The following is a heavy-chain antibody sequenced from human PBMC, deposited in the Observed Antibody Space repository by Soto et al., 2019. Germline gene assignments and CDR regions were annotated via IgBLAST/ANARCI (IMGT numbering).Heavy chain of an antibody. D-gene: IGHD6-13*01. CDR1: GGSLSAYY. V-gene: IGHV4-34*01. CDR3: GRGIAAAGSWYFDN. CDR2: ISHSGST. Sequence: SETLSLTSAVYGGSLSAYYWSWIRQPPGKGLEWIGEISHSGSTDYNPSLESRVTISVDMSKNQFSLKVSSVTAADTAVFYCGRGIAAAGSWYFDNWGQGTLVTVSS. J-gene: IGHJ4*02.